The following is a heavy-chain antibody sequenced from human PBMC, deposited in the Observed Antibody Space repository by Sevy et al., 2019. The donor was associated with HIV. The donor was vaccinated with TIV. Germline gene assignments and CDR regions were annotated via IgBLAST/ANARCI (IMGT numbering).Heavy chain of an antibody. D-gene: IGHD3-10*01. Sequence: GGSLRLSCAASGFTFGEYGMHWVRQAPGKGLEWVAVISHDGRNHKYNADFVKGRFTISRDNSKNMVYLQMNSLRVEDTAIYYCARDRGEILRSAFKSWGQGTLVIVSS. V-gene: IGHV3-33*08. CDR1: GFTFGEYG. CDR3: ARDRGEILRSAFKS. J-gene: IGHJ4*02. CDR2: ISHDGRNHK.